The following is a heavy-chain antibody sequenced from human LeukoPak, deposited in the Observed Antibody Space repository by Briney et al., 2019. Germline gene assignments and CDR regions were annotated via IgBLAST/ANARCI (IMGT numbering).Heavy chain of an antibody. CDR3: ARQTRDGSGSRGYSFDF. D-gene: IGHD3-10*01. CDR2: IYPGDSDT. V-gene: IGHV5-51*01. Sequence: GESLKISCKGSGYIFTNNWIGWVRQMPGKGLEWMGIIYPGDSDTRYSPSFEGQGTISADKSISTAYLQWSSLKASDTAMYYCARQTRDGSGSRGYSFDFWGLGTLVTVSS. J-gene: IGHJ4*02. CDR1: GYIFTNNW.